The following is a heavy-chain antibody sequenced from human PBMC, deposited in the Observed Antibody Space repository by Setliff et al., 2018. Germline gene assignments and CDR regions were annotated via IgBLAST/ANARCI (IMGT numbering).Heavy chain of an antibody. CDR3: ARGSSGWYGLTDY. D-gene: IGHD6-19*01. Sequence: GSLRLSCAASGFTFDDYAMHWVRQAPGKGLEWVSAISGSGGSTYYADSVKGRFTISRDNSKNTLYLQMNSLRAEDTAVYYCARGSSGWYGLTDYWGQGTLVTVSS. V-gene: IGHV3-23*01. J-gene: IGHJ4*02. CDR1: GFTFDDYA. CDR2: ISGSGGST.